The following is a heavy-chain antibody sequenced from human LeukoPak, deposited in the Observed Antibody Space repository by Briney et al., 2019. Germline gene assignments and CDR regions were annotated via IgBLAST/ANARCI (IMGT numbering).Heavy chain of an antibody. CDR3: AREGDYGGYDY. CDR1: GFTFSGYW. V-gene: IGHV3-7*01. CDR2: INQNGGEK. J-gene: IGHJ4*02. Sequence: GGSLRLSCADSGFTFSGYWMNWVRQAPGKGLEWVANINQNGGEKYYVDSVKGRFTISRDNGKNSLYLQMNSLRAEDTAVYYCAREGDYGGYDYWGQGTLVTVSS. D-gene: IGHD4-23*01.